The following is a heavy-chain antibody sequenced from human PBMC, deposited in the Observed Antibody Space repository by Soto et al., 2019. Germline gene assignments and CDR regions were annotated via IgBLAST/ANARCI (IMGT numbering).Heavy chain of an antibody. J-gene: IGHJ4*02. CDR3: AKNQQRELPRVIDF. CDR2: MSGSSSTT. V-gene: IGHV3-23*01. Sequence: GGSLRLSCATSGLTFSNYAMSWVRQAPGGGLEWVSSMSGSSSTTYYADSVRGRFTISRDRSKNTLYLQMSSLRAEDTALYYCAKNQQRELPRVIDFWGQGTLVTVSS. CDR1: GLTFSNYA. D-gene: IGHD1-7*01.